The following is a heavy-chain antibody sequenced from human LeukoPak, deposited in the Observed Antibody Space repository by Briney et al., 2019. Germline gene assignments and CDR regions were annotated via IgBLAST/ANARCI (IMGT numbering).Heavy chain of an antibody. J-gene: IGHJ4*02. CDR3: AKDDDFWSGENFDY. Sequence: ETLSLTCTVSGGSISSYYWSWVRQAPGKGLEWVSAISGSGGSTYYADSVKGRFTISRDNSKNTLYLQMNSLRAEDTAVYYCAKDDDFWSGENFDYWGQGTLVTVSS. CDR1: GGSISSYY. CDR2: ISGSGGST. D-gene: IGHD3-3*01. V-gene: IGHV3-23*01.